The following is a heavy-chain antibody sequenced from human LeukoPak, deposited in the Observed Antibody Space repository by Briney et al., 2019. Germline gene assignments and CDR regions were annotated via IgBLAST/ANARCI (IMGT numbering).Heavy chain of an antibody. CDR3: ARESGGDCSGGSCYPYSDY. CDR1: GFTFSSYG. CDR2: INWNGGST. D-gene: IGHD2-15*01. Sequence: GGSLRLSCAASGFTFSSYGMSWVRQAPGKGLEWVSGINWNGGSTGYADSVKGRFTISRDNAKNSLYLQMNSLRAEDTAVYYCARESGGDCSGGSCYPYSDYWGQGTLVTVSS. V-gene: IGHV3-20*04. J-gene: IGHJ4*02.